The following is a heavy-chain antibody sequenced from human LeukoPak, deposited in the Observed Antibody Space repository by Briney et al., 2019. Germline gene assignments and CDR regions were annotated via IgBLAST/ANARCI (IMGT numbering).Heavy chain of an antibody. J-gene: IGHJ4*02. CDR2: IYTSGST. CDR1: GGSISSYY. V-gene: IGHV4-4*07. CDR3: ASLTMVRGVIITD. Sequence: SETLSLTCTVSGGSISSYYWSWIRQPAGKGLEWIGRIYTSGSTNYNPSLKSRVTISVDTSKNQFSLKLSSVTAADTAVYYCASLTMVRGVIITDWGQGTLVTVSS. D-gene: IGHD3-10*01.